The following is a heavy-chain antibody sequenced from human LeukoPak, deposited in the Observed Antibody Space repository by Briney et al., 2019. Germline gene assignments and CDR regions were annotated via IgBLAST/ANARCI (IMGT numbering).Heavy chain of an antibody. CDR2: ISSSGSTI. CDR1: GFSFSDYY. D-gene: IGHD2-15*01. Sequence: GGSLRLSCAASGFSFSDYYMSWIRQAPGKGLEWVSYISSSGSTIYYADSVKGRFTISRDNAKNSLYLQMNSLRAEDTAVYYCARLDIVVVVTAGGMDVWGQGTTVTVSS. CDR3: ARLDIVVVVTAGGMDV. J-gene: IGHJ6*02. V-gene: IGHV3-11*01.